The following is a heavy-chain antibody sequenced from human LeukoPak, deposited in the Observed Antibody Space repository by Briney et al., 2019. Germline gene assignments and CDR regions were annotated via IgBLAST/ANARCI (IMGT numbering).Heavy chain of an antibody. J-gene: IGHJ3*02. V-gene: IGHV1-69*01. CDR3: ARDSTSFNDAFDI. CDR1: GGTFSSYA. D-gene: IGHD2-2*01. CDR2: IIPISGTA. Sequence: SVKVSCKASGGTFSSYAISWVRQAPGQGLEWMGGIIPISGTANYAQKFQGRVTITADESTSTAYMELSSLRSEDTAVYYCARDSTSFNDAFDIWGQGTMVTVSS.